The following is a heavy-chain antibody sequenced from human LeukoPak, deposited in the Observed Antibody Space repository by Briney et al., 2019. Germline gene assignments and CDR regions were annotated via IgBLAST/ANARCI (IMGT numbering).Heavy chain of an antibody. D-gene: IGHD3-22*01. CDR3: TTLGYHLDS. V-gene: IGHV3-21*01. J-gene: IGHJ4*02. Sequence: GGSLTLSCAASQFTFSSYSMNWVRQAPGKGLEWVSSINRGATHIYYADSLRGRFIISRDDAKNSLYLQMNSLRAEDTALYYCTTLGYHLDSWGQGTLVTVSS. CDR1: QFTFSSYS. CDR2: INRGATHI.